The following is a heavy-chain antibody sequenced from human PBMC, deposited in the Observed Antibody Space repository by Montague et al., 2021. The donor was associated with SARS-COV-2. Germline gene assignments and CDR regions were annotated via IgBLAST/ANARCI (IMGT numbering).Heavy chain of an antibody. Sequence: SETLSLTCAVYGGSLSGYYWSWIRQPPGEGLEWIAEISHSGSTSYNPSLKSRVTISVDTSKNQFSLKLSSVTAADTAVYYCARHGYYETYDAFDIWGQGTMVTVSS. CDR3: ARHGYYETYDAFDI. CDR1: GGSLSGYY. J-gene: IGHJ3*02. D-gene: IGHD3-22*01. V-gene: IGHV4-34*01. CDR2: ISHSGST.